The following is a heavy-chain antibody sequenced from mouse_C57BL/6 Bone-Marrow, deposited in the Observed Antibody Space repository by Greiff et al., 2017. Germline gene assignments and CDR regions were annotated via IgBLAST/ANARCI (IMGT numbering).Heavy chain of an antibody. CDR3: SRHPLLRYDCVGYAMDY. D-gene: IGHD2-4*01. CDR2: ISSGGSYT. Sequence: EVMLVESGGDLVKPGGSLKLSCAASGFTFSSYGMSWVRQTPDKRLEWVATISSGGSYTYYPDSVKGRFTISRDNAKNTLYLQMSSLKSEDTAMYYWSRHPLLRYDCVGYAMDYWGQGTSVTVSS. CDR1: GFTFSSYG. V-gene: IGHV5-6*01. J-gene: IGHJ4*01.